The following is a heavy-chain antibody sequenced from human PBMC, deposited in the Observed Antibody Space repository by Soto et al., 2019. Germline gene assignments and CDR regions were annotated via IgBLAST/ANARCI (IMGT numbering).Heavy chain of an antibody. CDR3: ARIVGARLNDY. V-gene: IGHV3-11*05. D-gene: IGHD1-26*01. CDR2: ISTTGRYT. CDR1: GFTFSDYY. J-gene: IGHJ4*02. Sequence: QVQLVESGGGLVKPGGSLRLSCAASGFTFSDYYMTWFRQAPGKGLGWLSCISTTGRYTNYADSVKGRFTISRDNAENSLYLQMDSLRGEDTAVYYCARIVGARLNDYWGQGTLVTVS.